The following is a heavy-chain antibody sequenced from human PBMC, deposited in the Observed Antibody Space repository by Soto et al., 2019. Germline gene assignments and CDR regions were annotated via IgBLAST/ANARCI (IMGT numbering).Heavy chain of an antibody. Sequence: SETLSLTCTVSGGSISSGDYYWSWIRQPPGKGLEWIGYIYYSGSTYYNPSLKSRVTISVDTSKNQFSLKLSSVTAADTAVYYCARERVTMVRGTYYYYGMDVWGQGTTVTVS. D-gene: IGHD3-10*01. CDR2: IYYSGST. V-gene: IGHV4-30-4*01. CDR1: GGSISSGDYY. CDR3: ARERVTMVRGTYYYYGMDV. J-gene: IGHJ6*02.